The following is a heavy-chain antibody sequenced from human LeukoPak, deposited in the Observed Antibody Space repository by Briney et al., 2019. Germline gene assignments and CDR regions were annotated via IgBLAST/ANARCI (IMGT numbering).Heavy chain of an antibody. CDR3: ARDSPYGDSDY. CDR2: IIPIFGTA. CDR1: GYTFTSYG. V-gene: IGHV1-69*05. D-gene: IGHD4-17*01. J-gene: IGHJ4*02. Sequence: KISCKASGYTFTSYGISWVRQAPGQGLEWMGRIIPIFGTANYAQKFQGRVTITTDESTSTAYMELSSLRSEDTAVYYCARDSPYGDSDYWGQGTLVTVSS.